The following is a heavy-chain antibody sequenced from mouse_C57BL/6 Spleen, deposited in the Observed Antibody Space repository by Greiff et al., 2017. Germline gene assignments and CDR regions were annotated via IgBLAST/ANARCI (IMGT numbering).Heavy chain of an antibody. D-gene: IGHD1-1*01. CDR2: IYPGSGST. J-gene: IGHJ3*01. Sequence: QVQLQQPGAELVKPGASVKMSCKASGYTFTSYWITWVKQRPGQGLEWIGDIYPGSGSTNYNEKFKSKATLTVDTSSSTAYLQLSRLTSEDSAVYYCARDTTVASPFAYWGQGTLVTVSA. V-gene: IGHV1-55*01. CDR1: GYTFTSYW. CDR3: ARDTTVASPFAY.